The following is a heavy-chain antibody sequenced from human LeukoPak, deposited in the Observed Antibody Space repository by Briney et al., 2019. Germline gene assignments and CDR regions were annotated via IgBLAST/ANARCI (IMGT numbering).Heavy chain of an antibody. D-gene: IGHD3-10*02. CDR2: ISSSSSYI. J-gene: IGHJ3*02. Sequence: GGSLRLSCAASGFTFSSYSVNWVRQAPGKGLEWVSSISSSSSYIYYADSVKGRCTISRDNAKNSLYLQMNSLRAEDTAVYYCARGVFNAFDIWGQGTMVTVSS. CDR1: GFTFSSYS. V-gene: IGHV3-21*01. CDR3: ARGVFNAFDI.